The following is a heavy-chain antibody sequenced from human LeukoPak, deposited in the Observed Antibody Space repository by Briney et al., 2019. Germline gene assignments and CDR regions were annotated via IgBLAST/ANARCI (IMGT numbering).Heavy chain of an antibody. CDR1: GGSISSYY. CDR3: ARSDRLEPLDV. Sequence: SSETLSLTCTVSGGSISSYYWSWIRQPPGKGLEWIGYIYYSGSTNYNPSLKSRVTISVDTSKNQFSLKLSSVTAADTAVYYCARSDRLEPLDVWGQGTTVTVSS. J-gene: IGHJ6*02. V-gene: IGHV4-59*08. D-gene: IGHD1-1*01. CDR2: IYYSGST.